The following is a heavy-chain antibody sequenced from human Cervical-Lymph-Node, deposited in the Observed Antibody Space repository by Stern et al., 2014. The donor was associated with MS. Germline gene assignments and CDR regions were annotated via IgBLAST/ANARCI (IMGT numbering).Heavy chain of an antibody. Sequence: VQLVESGPGLVKPSQTLSLTCTVSGGSVGSGSYDWSWIRQPAGKGLEWIGRIYTTGSTYYNPSLKSRVSISIDPSKNQFFLKLPSVPAADTAVYYCARDKEDTNMAFRYFDNWGQGTLVTASS. CDR1: GGSVGSGSYD. CDR3: ARDKEDTNMAFRYFDN. V-gene: IGHV4-61*02. CDR2: IYTTGST. J-gene: IGHJ4*02. D-gene: IGHD5-18*01.